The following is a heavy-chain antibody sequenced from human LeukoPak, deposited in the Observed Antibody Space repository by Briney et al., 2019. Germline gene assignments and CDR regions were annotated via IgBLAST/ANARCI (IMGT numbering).Heavy chain of an antibody. D-gene: IGHD5-12*01. J-gene: IGHJ6*03. CDR1: GFTFGSYA. CDR3: TGHKVAKVRSPKKITPPFYYYYYYMGV. Sequence: GGSLRLSCAASGFTFGSYAMSWVRQAPGKGLEWVSTISGGGGSPYYADSVKGRFTISRDNSKNTLYLQMNSLKTDDTAVYYCTGHKVAKVRSPKKITPPFYYYYYYMGVWGKGTTVTVSS. V-gene: IGHV3-23*01. CDR2: ISGGGGSP.